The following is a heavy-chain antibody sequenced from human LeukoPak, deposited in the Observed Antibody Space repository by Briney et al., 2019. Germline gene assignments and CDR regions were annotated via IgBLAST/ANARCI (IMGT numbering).Heavy chain of an antibody. J-gene: IGHJ4*02. CDR1: GGSISSYY. CDR3: ARETSLQPGEDY. D-gene: IGHD7-27*01. V-gene: IGHV4-59*01. Sequence: SETLSLTCTVSGGSISSYYWSWIRQPPGKGLEWIGYIYYSGSTNYNPSLKSRVTISVDTSKNQFSLKLSSVTAADTAVYYCARETSLQPGEDYWGQGTLVTVSS. CDR2: IYYSGST.